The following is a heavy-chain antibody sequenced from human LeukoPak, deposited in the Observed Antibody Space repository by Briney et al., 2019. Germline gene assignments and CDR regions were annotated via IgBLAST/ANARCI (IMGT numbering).Heavy chain of an antibody. CDR2: IKHDGSEK. D-gene: IGHD3-3*01. V-gene: IGHV3-7*01. Sequence: GGSLRLSCAASGFTFSSYAMSWVRQAPGKGLEWVASIKHDGSEKYYVDSVRGRFTISRDNTMNSLYLQMSSLRAEDTAVYYCATDRGWRTSGYYLYYFEYWAREPWSPTPQ. CDR3: ATDRGWRTSGYYLYYFEY. CDR1: GFTFSSYA. J-gene: IGHJ4*02.